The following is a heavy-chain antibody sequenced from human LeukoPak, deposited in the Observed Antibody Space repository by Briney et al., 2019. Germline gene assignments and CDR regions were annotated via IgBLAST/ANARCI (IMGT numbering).Heavy chain of an antibody. CDR3: ARSRDFDWLFPLDY. CDR1: GFTFSSYS. V-gene: IGHV3-48*01. Sequence: GGSLRLSCAASGFTFSSYSMNWVRQAPGKGLEWVSYISSSSSTIYYADSVKGRFTISRDNSKNTLYLQMNSLRAEDTAVYYCARSRDFDWLFPLDYWGQGTLVTVSS. CDR2: ISSSSSTI. D-gene: IGHD3-9*01. J-gene: IGHJ4*02.